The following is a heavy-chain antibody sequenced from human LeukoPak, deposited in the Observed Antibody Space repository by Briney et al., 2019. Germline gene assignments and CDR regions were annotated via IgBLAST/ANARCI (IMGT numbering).Heavy chain of an antibody. V-gene: IGHV3-23*01. Sequence: GGSLRLSCAASGFPFSDYAMGWVRQAPGKGLEWISGVAGNGITTHAADSVKGRFTISRDNFKNTLYLQMNSLGAEDTALYYCAKGSGGAVDNFDYWGQGTLGTVSS. CDR2: VAGNGITT. CDR3: AKGSGGAVDNFDY. D-gene: IGHD5-12*01. J-gene: IGHJ4*02. CDR1: GFPFSDYA.